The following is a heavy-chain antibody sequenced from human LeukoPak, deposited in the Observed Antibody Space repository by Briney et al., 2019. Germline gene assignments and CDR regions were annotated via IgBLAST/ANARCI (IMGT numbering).Heavy chain of an antibody. CDR1: GFSFSTYS. D-gene: IGHD6-13*01. Sequence: GGSLRLSCAASGFSFSTYSMHWVRQAPGKGLEWVSSISTSSTYIYHADSVTGRFTISRDNAKNSLFLEINSLKAEDTAVYYCAKWQLVYTAGNGMDVWGQGTTVTVSS. V-gene: IGHV3-21*04. CDR3: AKWQLVYTAGNGMDV. CDR2: ISTSSTYI. J-gene: IGHJ6*02.